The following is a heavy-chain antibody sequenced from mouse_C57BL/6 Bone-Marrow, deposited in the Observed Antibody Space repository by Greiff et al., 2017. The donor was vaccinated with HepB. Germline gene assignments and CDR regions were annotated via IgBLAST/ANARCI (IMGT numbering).Heavy chain of an antibody. CDR2: IYPGDGDT. V-gene: IGHV1-82*01. J-gene: IGHJ2*01. CDR3: SQTTAPAY. D-gene: IGHD2-12*01. CDR1: GYAFSSSW. Sequence: QVQLQQSGPELVKPGASVKISCKASGYAFSSSWMNWVKQRPGKGLEWIGRIYPGDGDTNYNGKFKGKATLTADKSTSTAYMQLSSLSSEASAVYFCSQTTAPAYWGQGTTLTVSS.